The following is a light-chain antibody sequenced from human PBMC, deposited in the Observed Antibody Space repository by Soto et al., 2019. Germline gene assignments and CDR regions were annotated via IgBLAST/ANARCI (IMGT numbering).Light chain of an antibody. J-gene: IGLJ1*01. V-gene: IGLV2-14*01. CDR2: EVN. CDR3: SSYRGSSTHV. Sequence: SALTQPASVSGSPGQSITISCTGTSSDVGGYNYVSWYQQYPGKAPKLMIYEVNNRPSGVSNRFSGSKSGNTASLTISGLQTEDEADYYCSSYRGSSTHVFGTGTKV. CDR1: SSDVGGYNY.